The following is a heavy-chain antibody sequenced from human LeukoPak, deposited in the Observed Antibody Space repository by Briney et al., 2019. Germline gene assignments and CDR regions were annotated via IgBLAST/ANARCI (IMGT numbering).Heavy chain of an antibody. CDR1: GISINNKY. D-gene: IGHD4-11*01. Sequence: SETLSLTCSVSGISINNKYWSWIRQSPGKGLEWIGYVFYDGSTKYNPSLESRVTMSVDTSKNQFSLNMKSVTATDTAIYYCARYSRTNDYMLYYWGRGTLVTVSS. V-gene: IGHV4-59*01. CDR3: ARYSRTNDYMLYY. CDR2: VFYDGST. J-gene: IGHJ4*02.